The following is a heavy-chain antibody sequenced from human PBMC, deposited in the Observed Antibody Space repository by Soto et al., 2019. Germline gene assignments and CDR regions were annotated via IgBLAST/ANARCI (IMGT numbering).Heavy chain of an antibody. CDR1: GYTFTSYA. V-gene: IGHV1-3*01. D-gene: IGHD6-13*01. Sequence: GASVKVSCKASGYTFTSYAMHWVRQAPGQRLEWMGWINAGNGNTKYSQKFQGRVTITRDTSASTAYMELGSLRSEDTAVYYCARGYSSWYDWFDPWGQGTLVTVSS. J-gene: IGHJ5*02. CDR2: INAGNGNT. CDR3: ARGYSSWYDWFDP.